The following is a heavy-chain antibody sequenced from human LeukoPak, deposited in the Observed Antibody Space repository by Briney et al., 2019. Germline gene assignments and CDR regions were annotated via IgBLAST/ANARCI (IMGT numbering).Heavy chain of an antibody. CDR3: AREVSGDDFWSGYFYFDY. D-gene: IGHD3-3*01. J-gene: IGHJ4*02. CDR2: ISSSSSYI. V-gene: IGHV3-21*01. CDR1: GFTFSSYA. Sequence: GGSLRLSCAASGFTFSSYAMSWVRQAPGKGLEWVSSISSSSSYIYYADSVKGRFTISRDNAKNSLYLQMNSLRAEDTAVYYCAREVSGDDFWSGYFYFDYWGQGTLVTVSS.